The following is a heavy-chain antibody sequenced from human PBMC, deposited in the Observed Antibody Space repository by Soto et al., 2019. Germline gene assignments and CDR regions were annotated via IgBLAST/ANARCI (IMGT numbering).Heavy chain of an antibody. CDR2: IYYSGTT. D-gene: IGHD6-6*01. Sequence: SETQSLTSSVSGGYGRRDADYWGWVRQPPGKGLEWIGYIYYSGTTNYTPSLKSRVTISVDTSKNQFSLKLSSVTAADTAVYYCAGEYSSSSFFFPELLGGMDVWGQGTTVTVSS. CDR1: GGYGRRDADY. J-gene: IGHJ6*02. CDR3: AGEYSSSSFFFPELLGGMDV. V-gene: IGHV4-61*08.